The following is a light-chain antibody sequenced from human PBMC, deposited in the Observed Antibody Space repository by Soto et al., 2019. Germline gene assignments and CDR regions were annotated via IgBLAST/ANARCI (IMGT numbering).Light chain of an antibody. Sequence: QSALAQPASVSGSPGQSITISCTGTSSDVGGYNLVSWYQQHPGRAPKLMIYEGSKRPSGVSNRFSGSKSGNTASLTISGLQAEDEVSYYCCSYAGGSPSLVFGGWTKLTVL. CDR2: EGS. CDR3: CSYAGGSPSLV. CDR1: SSDVGGYNL. V-gene: IGLV2-23*01. J-gene: IGLJ3*02.